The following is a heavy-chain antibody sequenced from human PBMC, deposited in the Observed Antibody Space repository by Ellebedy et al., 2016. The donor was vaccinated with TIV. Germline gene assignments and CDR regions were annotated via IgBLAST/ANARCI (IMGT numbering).Heavy chain of an antibody. CDR1: GYTFTSFY. J-gene: IGHJ6*02. V-gene: IGHV1-46*01. CDR2: INPSGCST. D-gene: IGHD3-16*01. CDR3: ASPRTHGRGRVYYYGMDV. Sequence: AASVKVSCKASGYTFTSFYIHWVRQAPGQGLEWMGIINPSGCSTSYAQKFQGRVTMTRDTSTSTVYMELSSLRSEDTAVYYCASPRTHGRGRVYYYGMDVWGQGTTVTVSS.